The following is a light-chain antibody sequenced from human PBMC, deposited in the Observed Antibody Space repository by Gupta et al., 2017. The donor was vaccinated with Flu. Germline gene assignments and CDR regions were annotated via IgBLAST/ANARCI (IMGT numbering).Light chain of an antibody. V-gene: IGKV1-5*03. CDR1: HDIDHW. CDR2: RAS. Sequence: DIQMTQSPSSLSAPMGDKITITCRASHDIDHWLAWYQQRAGMAPHLLIYRASTLRYGVPSRFSGGGSGTEFTLTISSLQPDDVGTYYCQRDGNTSPTFGQGTTVEI. CDR3: QRDGNTSPT. J-gene: IGKJ1*01.